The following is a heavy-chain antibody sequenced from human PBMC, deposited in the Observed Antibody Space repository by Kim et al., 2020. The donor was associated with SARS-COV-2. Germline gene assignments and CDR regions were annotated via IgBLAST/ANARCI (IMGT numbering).Heavy chain of an antibody. CDR2: IIGSGTTI. Sequence: GGSLRLSCTASGFTFSSYEMNWVRQAPGKGLEWVSYIIGSGTTIYYADSVRGRFTISSDNDKNSLFLQMNSLRAGDTAVYYCARGPNYSPFYYSGQGTLV. CDR1: GFTFSSYE. D-gene: IGHD4-4*01. J-gene: IGHJ4*02. V-gene: IGHV3-48*03. CDR3: ARGPNYSPFYY.